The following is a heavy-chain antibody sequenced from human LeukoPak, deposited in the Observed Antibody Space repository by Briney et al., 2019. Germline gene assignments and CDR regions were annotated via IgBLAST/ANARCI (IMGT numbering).Heavy chain of an antibody. V-gene: IGHV5-51*01. CDR2: IYPGDSDT. D-gene: IGHD6-6*01. CDR1: GYSFTTYW. Sequence: GESLKISCKGSGYSFTTYWIGWVRQMPGKGLEWMGIIYPGDSDTRYSPSFQGQVTISVDKSISTAYLQWSSLKASDTAMYYCARPRYSSSPDGLDYWGQGTLVAVSS. CDR3: ARPRYSSSPDGLDY. J-gene: IGHJ4*02.